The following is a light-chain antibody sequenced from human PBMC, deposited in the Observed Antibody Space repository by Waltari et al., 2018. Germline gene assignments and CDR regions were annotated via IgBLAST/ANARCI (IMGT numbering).Light chain of an antibody. CDR2: DDN. CDR3: AAWDDSPSGYV. V-gene: IGLV1-47*01. J-gene: IGLJ1*01. CDR1: SSNIGTHP. Sequence: HSVLTQPPSAAGTPGQRVPISCSGSSSNIGTHPVYWYQQFPGRAPRLLIYDDNQRPSGVPSRFSVSKSGTSASLVISGLRSDDEANYYCAAWDDSPSGYVFGTGTEVTVL.